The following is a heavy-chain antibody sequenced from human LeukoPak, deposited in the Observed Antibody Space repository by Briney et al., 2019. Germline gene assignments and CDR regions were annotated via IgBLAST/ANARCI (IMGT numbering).Heavy chain of an antibody. CDR2: IIPIFGTA. CDR1: GGTFSSYA. D-gene: IGHD1-26*01. V-gene: IGHV1-69*05. J-gene: IGHJ4*02. Sequence: ASVKVSCKASGGTFSSYAISWVRQAPGQGLEWMGGIIPIFGTANYAQKFQGRVTITTDESTSTAYMELSSLRSEDTAVYYCARDMSGSYYPNFDYWGQGTLVTVSS. CDR3: ARDMSGSYYPNFDY.